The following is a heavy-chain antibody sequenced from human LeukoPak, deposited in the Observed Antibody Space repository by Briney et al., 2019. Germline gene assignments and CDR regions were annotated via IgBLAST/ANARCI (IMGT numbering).Heavy chain of an antibody. J-gene: IGHJ5*02. CDR1: GFIFSSYS. CDR2: ISGSGGNT. CDR3: ATPSVSGTGRSWFDA. Sequence: TGGSVRLSRAASGFIFSSYSMTGARLAPGKGLEWVSVISGSGGNTVYADSVKGRFTISRDNSKNTLYLQMNSLRAEDTAVYYCATPSVSGTGRSWFDAWGQGTLVTVSS. D-gene: IGHD6-19*01. V-gene: IGHV3-23*01.